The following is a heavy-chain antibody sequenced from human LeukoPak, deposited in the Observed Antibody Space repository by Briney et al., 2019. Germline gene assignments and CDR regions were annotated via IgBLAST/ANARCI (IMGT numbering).Heavy chain of an antibody. V-gene: IGHV4-39*07. D-gene: IGHD5-18*01. J-gene: IGHJ3*02. Sequence: PETLSLTCTVSGGSFSSSSYYWGWLRQPPGMGLEWLGSIYYRGSTYYNPSLSSRVTISVDTSKNQFSLKLSSVTAADTAVYHCAREGDTASPVGAFDIWGQGTMVTVSS. CDR3: AREGDTASPVGAFDI. CDR2: IYYRGST. CDR1: GGSFSSSSYY.